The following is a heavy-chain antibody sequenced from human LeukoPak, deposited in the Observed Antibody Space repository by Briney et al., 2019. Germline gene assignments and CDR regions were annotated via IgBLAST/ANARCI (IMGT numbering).Heavy chain of an antibody. CDR2: VYGDGRT. Sequence: GGSLRLSCAASGFAISTEWMSWVRQAPGKGPEWVSVVYGDGRTYYADSVKGRFTISSDNSKNIVYLQMNSLRVEESAVYYCARRHLGFYDVSWGQGVLVTVSS. V-gene: IGHV3-53*01. J-gene: IGHJ5*02. D-gene: IGHD5/OR15-5a*01. CDR1: GFAISTEW. CDR3: ARRHLGFYDVS.